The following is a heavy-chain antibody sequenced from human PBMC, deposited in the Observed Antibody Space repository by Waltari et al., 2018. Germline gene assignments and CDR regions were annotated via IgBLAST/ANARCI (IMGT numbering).Heavy chain of an antibody. J-gene: IGHJ6*02. CDR1: GVSIRAYY. CDR2: TRNRANSYVA. CDR3: SRVVPAAIAKYYGMDV. D-gene: IGHD2-2*01. Sequence: EVQAVESGGALVQPGGSLKLSCAVSGVSIRAYYMDWVRQAPGKGLEWICRTRNRANSYVAQYAASVKGRFTISRDDSENSVYLQMDSLTTEDTAVYYCSRVVPAAIAKYYGMDVWGQGTTVTVSS. V-gene: IGHV3-72*01.